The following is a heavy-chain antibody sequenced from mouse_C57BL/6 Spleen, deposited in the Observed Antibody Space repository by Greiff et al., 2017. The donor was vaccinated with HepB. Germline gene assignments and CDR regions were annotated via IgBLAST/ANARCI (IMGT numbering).Heavy chain of an antibody. D-gene: IGHD2-5*01. CDR1: GFTFSDYG. CDR3: ARYSNYFDY. V-gene: IGHV5-17*01. CDR2: ISSGSSTN. Sequence: EVQGVESGGGLVKPGGSLKLSCAVTGFTFSDYGMPSVRQAPEKGLEWVAYISSGSSTNYYADTVKSRFTISRDNAKNTLFLQMTSLRSEDTAMYYCARYSNYFDYWGQGTTLTVSS. J-gene: IGHJ2*01.